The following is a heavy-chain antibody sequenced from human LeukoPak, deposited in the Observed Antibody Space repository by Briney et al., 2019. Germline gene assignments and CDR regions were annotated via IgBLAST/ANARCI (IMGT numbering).Heavy chain of an antibody. CDR2: ISGSSSTI. CDR3: ARERGYSYGYSDY. D-gene: IGHD5-18*01. CDR1: GFTFSSYS. J-gene: IGHJ4*02. Sequence: PGGSLRLSCAASGFTFSSYSMNWVRQAPGKALEWVSYISGSSSTIYYADSVRGRFTISRDNARNSLYLQMNSLRAEDTAVYYCARERGYSYGYSDYWGQGTLVTVSS. V-gene: IGHV3-48*01.